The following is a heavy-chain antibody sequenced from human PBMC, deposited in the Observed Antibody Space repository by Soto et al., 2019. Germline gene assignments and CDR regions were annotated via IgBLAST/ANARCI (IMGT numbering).Heavy chain of an antibody. D-gene: IGHD3-10*01. CDR1: GFTFSSYA. CDR3: AKAAQSLGCLGFGELFRGMDV. V-gene: IGHV3-23*01. CDR2: ISGSGGST. Sequence: PGGSLRLSCAASGFTFSSYAMSWVRQAPGKGLEWVSAISGSGGSTYYADSVKGRFTISRDNSKNTLYLQMNSLRAEDTAVYYCAKAAQSLGCLGFGELFRGMDVWGQGTTVTVAS. J-gene: IGHJ6*02.